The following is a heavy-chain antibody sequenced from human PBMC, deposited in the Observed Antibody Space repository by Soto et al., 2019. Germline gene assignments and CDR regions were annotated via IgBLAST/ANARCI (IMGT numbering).Heavy chain of an antibody. CDR1: GFTFSSYA. J-gene: IGHJ4*02. D-gene: IGHD2-2*01. CDR3: AKVSIVVVPAAFGPSDY. V-gene: IGHV3-23*01. Sequence: GGSLRLSCAASGFTFSSYAMSWVRQAPGKGLEWVSAISGSGGSTYYADSVKGRFTISRDNSKNTLYLQMNSLRAEDTAVYYCAKVSIVVVPAAFGPSDYWGQGTLVTVSS. CDR2: ISGSGGST.